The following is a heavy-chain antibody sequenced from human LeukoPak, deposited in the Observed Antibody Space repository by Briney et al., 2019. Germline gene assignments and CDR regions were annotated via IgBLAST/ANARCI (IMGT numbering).Heavy chain of an antibody. J-gene: IGHJ3*02. D-gene: IGHD3-16*01. CDR2: IWYDGGNK. CDR3: AREGVGGSGMDI. V-gene: IGHV3-33*01. Sequence: GGSLRLSCAASGFIFSSYGIHWVRQAPDKGLEWVALIWYDGGNKYYGDSVKGRFTISRDNSKNMVYLQMNSLRAEDTAVYYCAREGVGGSGMDIWGQGTMVTVSP. CDR1: GFIFSSYG.